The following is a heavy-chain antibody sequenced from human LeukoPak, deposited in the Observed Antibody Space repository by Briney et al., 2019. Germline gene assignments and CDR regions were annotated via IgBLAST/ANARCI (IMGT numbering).Heavy chain of an antibody. CDR2: INPSGGST. Sequence: GASVKVSCKASGYTFTGYYMHWVRQAPGQGLEWMGIINPSGGSTSYAQKFQGRVTMTRDTSTSTVYMELSSLRSEDTAVYYCARAPPMVRGVTKSNWFDPWGQETLVTVSS. D-gene: IGHD3-10*01. CDR3: ARAPPMVRGVTKSNWFDP. J-gene: IGHJ5*02. V-gene: IGHV1-46*01. CDR1: GYTFTGYY.